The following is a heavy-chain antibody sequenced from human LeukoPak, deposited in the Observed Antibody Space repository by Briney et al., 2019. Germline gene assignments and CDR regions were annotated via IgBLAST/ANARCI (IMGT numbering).Heavy chain of an antibody. V-gene: IGHV4-39*01. CDR2: IYYSGST. CDR3: ARRGYSSGWYDY. D-gene: IGHD6-19*01. CDR1: GGSISSSSYH. Sequence: SETLSLTCTVSGGSISSSSYHWGWIRQPPGKGLEWIGSIYYSGSTYYNPSLKSRVTISVDTSKNQFSLKLSSVTAADTAVYYCARRGYSSGWYDYWGQGTLVTVSS. J-gene: IGHJ4*02.